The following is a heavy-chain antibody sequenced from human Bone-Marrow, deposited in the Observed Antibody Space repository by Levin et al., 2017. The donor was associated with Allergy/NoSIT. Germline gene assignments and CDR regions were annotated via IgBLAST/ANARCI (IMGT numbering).Heavy chain of an antibody. V-gene: IGHV5-51*01. CDR1: GYIFINYW. Sequence: PAASVKVSCKGSGYIFINYWIGWVRQLPGKGLEWMGVVYPGDSDTRYSPSFQGQVTISVDKSINTAYLQWSSLKASDIATYYCARAPIMGSNSGWFDRWRQVTPVTVSS. CDR2: VYPGDSDT. CDR3: ARAPIMGSNSGWFDR. J-gene: IGHJ5*02. D-gene: IGHD2/OR15-2a*01.